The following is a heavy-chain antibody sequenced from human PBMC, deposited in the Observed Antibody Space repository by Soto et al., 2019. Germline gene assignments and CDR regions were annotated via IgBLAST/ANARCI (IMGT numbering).Heavy chain of an antibody. J-gene: IGHJ5*02. CDR1: GFTFSNYW. CDR3: ARGGLRAYWIDP. Sequence: EVQLVESGGGLIQPGGSLRLSCAASGFTFSNYWIHWVRQAPGEGLVWLSRINGDGSGTNYADSVTGRFTISRDNAKNTVYVQMISLRAEDTAVYYCARGGLRAYWIDPWGQGTLVTVSS. V-gene: IGHV3-74*01. D-gene: IGHD5-12*01. CDR2: INGDGSGT.